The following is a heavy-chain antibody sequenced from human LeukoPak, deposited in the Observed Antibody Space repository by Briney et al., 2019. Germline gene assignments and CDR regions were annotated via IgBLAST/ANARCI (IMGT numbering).Heavy chain of an antibody. Sequence: PSETLSLTCTVSGGSISSYYWSWLRQPPGKGLEWIGYIYYSGSTNYNPSLKSRVTISVDTSKNQFALKLSSVTAGDTAVYYCARHSVRVTMVRGVRYWFDPWGQGTLVTVSA. J-gene: IGHJ5*02. CDR3: ARHSVRVTMVRGVRYWFDP. V-gene: IGHV4-59*08. CDR2: IYYSGST. D-gene: IGHD3-10*01. CDR1: GGSISSYY.